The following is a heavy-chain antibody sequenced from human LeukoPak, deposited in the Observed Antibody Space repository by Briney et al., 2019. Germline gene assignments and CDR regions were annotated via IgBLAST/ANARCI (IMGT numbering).Heavy chain of an antibody. CDR3: ARCSPNLEFCSSTSCYYGMDV. V-gene: IGHV6-1*01. J-gene: IGHJ6*02. CDR2: TFYRSSWYN. D-gene: IGHD2-2*01. CDR1: GDSVSSNIAA. Sequence: SQTLSLTFAISGDSVSSNIAAGNWIRQSPSRGLEWLGSTFYRSSWYNDYAVSVKSRITINPHTSKTQFSLQLNSVIPEDTAVYYCARCSPNLEFCSSTSCYYGMDVWGQGTTVTVSS.